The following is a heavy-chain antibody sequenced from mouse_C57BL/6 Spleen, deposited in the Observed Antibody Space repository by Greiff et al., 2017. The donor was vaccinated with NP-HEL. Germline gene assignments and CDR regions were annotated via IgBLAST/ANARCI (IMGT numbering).Heavy chain of an antibody. Sequence: QVHVKQSGAELVRPGASVKLSCKASGYTFTDYYINWVKQRPGQGLEWIARIYRGSGSTYYNEKFKGKTTLTAEKSSSTAYMQLSSLTSEDSAVYFCARGDGNTHFDYWGQGTTLTVSS. CDR3: ARGDGNTHFDY. CDR2: IYRGSGST. D-gene: IGHD2-1*01. CDR1: GYTFTDYY. J-gene: IGHJ2*01. V-gene: IGHV1-76*01.